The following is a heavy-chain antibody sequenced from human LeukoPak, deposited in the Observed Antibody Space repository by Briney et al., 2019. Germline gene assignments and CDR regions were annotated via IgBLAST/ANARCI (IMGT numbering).Heavy chain of an antibody. D-gene: IGHD2-2*01. Sequence: ASVKVSCKTSGYTFTGYYMHWVRQAPGQGLEWMGIINPSGGSTSYAQKFQGRVTMTRDTSTSTVYMELSSLRSEDTAVYYCARANCSSASCQLEELDYWGQGTLVTVSS. V-gene: IGHV1-46*01. CDR1: GYTFTGYY. J-gene: IGHJ4*02. CDR3: ARANCSSASCQLEELDY. CDR2: INPSGGST.